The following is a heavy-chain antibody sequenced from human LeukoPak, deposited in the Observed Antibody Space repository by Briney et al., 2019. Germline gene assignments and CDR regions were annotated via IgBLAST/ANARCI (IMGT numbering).Heavy chain of an antibody. J-gene: IGHJ4*02. CDR3: AKDWGALCSGGSCFPSCFYDS. CDR1: GFNFNTYS. CDR2: ISYDGTKK. Sequence: GGSLILSCAASGFNFNTYSIHWGRQAPAKGLQWLTVISYDGTKKFYVDSLKGRLSISRDGSKNTLYLQMNSLRAEDTAVYYFAKDWGALCSGGSCFPSCFYDSWGQGTLVTVSS. D-gene: IGHD2-15*01. V-gene: IGHV3-30*18.